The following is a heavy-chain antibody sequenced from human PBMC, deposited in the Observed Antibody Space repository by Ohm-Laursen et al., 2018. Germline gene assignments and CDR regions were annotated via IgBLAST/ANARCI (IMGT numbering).Heavy chain of an antibody. CDR1: GFTFRNSW. CDR2: IKGDGTET. Sequence: GSLRLSCAASGFTFRNSWMTWVRQSPGKGLEWVANIKGDGTETYYVDSVRGRFTISRDNPKNSLFLQLNSLRADDTAIYYCARRIPLYGMDVWGQGTTVTVSS. CDR3: ARRIPLYGMDV. J-gene: IGHJ6*02. D-gene: IGHD2-2*02. V-gene: IGHV3-7*01.